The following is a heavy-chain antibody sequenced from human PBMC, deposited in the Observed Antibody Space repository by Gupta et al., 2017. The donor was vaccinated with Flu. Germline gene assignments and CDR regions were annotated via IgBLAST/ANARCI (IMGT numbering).Heavy chain of an antibody. Sequence: QVQLQQWGAGLLKPSETLSLTCAVYGGSFSGYYWSWIRQPPGKGLEWIGEIKHSGSTNYNPSLKSRVTISVDTSKKQFSLKRSSGTAAETAVYYWARVPYDSSGDYYVRPGWFDPGGQGTLVTVSS. CDR2: IKHSGST. D-gene: IGHD3-22*01. CDR3: ARVPYDSSGDYYVRPGWFDP. CDR1: GGSFSGYY. J-gene: IGHJ5*02. V-gene: IGHV4-34*01.